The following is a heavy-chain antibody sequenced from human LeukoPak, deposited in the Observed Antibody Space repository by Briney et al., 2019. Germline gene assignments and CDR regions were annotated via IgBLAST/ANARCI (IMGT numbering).Heavy chain of an antibody. D-gene: IGHD3-16*02. J-gene: IGHJ2*01. CDR3: AGSDTIGYTPREWDYWYFDL. V-gene: IGHV3-30*02. CDR2: IRYVANNK. Sequence: PGGSLTLSCAPSGLTFSNYGMHWVRQAPGKGLAWVAFIRYVANNKYYADSVKGRFTISRDNSKNTLYLQMNSLRAENTAVYYCAGSDTIGYTPREWDYWYFDLWGRGTLVTVSS. CDR1: GLTFSNYG.